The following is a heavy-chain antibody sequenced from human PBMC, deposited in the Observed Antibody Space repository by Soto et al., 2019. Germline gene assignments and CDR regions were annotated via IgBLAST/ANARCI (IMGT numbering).Heavy chain of an antibody. D-gene: IGHD1-26*01. J-gene: IGHJ4*02. CDR3: ARDLVGATEGDY. CDR1: GYTFTSYY. Sequence: QVQLVQSGAEVKKPGASVKVSCKASGYTFTSYYMHWVRQAPGQGLEWMGIINPSGGSTSYAQKFQGRGTMTRDTSTSTVYMELSSLRSEDTAVYYCARDLVGATEGDYWGQGTLVTVSS. V-gene: IGHV1-46*01. CDR2: INPSGGST.